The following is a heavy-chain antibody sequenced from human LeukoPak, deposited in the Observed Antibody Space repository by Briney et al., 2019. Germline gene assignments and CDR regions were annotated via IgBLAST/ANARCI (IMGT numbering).Heavy chain of an antibody. CDR3: VGTIASRGSEY. CDR1: GFAFSSHA. V-gene: IGHV3-74*01. J-gene: IGHJ4*02. Sequence: PGGSLRLSCAASGFAFSSHAMTWVRQAPGMGLVWVSRLPPDELGIIYADSVKGRFTVSRDNAKNTVYLQMNNLRVDDTAMYYCVGTIASRGSEYWGQGALVTVSS. D-gene: IGHD6-6*01. CDR2: LPPDELGI.